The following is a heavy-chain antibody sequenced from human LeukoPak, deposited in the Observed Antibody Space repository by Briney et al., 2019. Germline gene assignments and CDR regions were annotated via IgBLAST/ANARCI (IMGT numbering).Heavy chain of an antibody. CDR3: ARDPYYDILTGYYNWFDP. CDR2: INSDGSST. CDR1: GFTFSSYW. Sequence: GGSLRLSCAAPGFTFSSYWMHWVRQAPGKGLVWVSRINSDGSSTSYADSVKGRFTISRDNAKNTLYLQMNSLRAEDTAVYYCARDPYYDILTGYYNWFDPWGQGTLVTVSS. D-gene: IGHD3-9*01. V-gene: IGHV3-74*01. J-gene: IGHJ5*02.